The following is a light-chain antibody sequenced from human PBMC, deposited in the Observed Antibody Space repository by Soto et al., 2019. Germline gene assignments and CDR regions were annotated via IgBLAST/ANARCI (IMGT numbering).Light chain of an antibody. CDR3: QQYMSYSTPGGFT. J-gene: IGKJ3*01. CDR2: DAS. CDR1: QSISSW. Sequence: DIQMTQSPSTLSASVGDRVTITFRASQSISSWLAWYQQKPGKAPKLLIYDASSLESGVPSRFSGSGSGTEFTLTISGLQPDDFATYYCQQYMSYSTPGGFTFGPGTKVDI. V-gene: IGKV1-5*01.